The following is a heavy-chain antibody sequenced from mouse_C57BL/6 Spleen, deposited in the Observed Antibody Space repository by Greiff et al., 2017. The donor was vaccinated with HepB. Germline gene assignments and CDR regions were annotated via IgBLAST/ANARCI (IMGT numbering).Heavy chain of an antibody. J-gene: IGHJ2*01. CDR3: ARHERSDSSGYDY. D-gene: IGHD3-2*02. Sequence: QVQLKQSGAELVKPGASVKLSCKASGYTFTEYTIHWVKQGSGQGLEWIGWVYPGSGSIKYNEKFKDKATLTADKSSSTDYMELSRLTSEDSAVYFCARHERSDSSGYDYWGQGTTLTVSS. CDR2: VYPGSGSI. CDR1: GYTFTEYT. V-gene: IGHV1-62-2*01.